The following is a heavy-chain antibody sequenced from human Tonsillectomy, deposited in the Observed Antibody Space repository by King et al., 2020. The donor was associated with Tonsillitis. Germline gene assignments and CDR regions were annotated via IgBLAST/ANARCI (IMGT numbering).Heavy chain of an antibody. CDR1: GFTFTSYA. D-gene: IGHD3-3*01. CDR2: INGSGGST. Sequence: VQLVESGGGLVQPGGSLRLSCAASGFTFTSYAMSWVRQAPGKGLEWVSEINGSGGSTYYADSVKGRSTISRDNSKNTLYLQMNSLRAEDTAVYYCAKKSRRITIFGGMDVWGKGTTVTVSS. V-gene: IGHV3-23*04. J-gene: IGHJ6*04. CDR3: AKKSRRITIFGGMDV.